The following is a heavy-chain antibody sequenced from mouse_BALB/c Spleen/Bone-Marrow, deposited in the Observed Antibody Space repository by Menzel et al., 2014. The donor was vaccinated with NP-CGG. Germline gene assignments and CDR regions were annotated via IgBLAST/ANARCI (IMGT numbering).Heavy chain of an antibody. J-gene: IGHJ3*01. CDR1: GFPFSNYW. CDR3: TSGNPFAY. CDR2: IRLKSNNYAT. V-gene: IGHV6-6*02. D-gene: IGHD2-1*01. Sequence: EVQRVESGGGLVQPGGSMKLSCVASGFPFSNYWMNWVRQSPEKGLEWVAEIRLKSNNYATHYAESVKGRFTLSRGDSKRSVYLQMNDLRAEDTGIYYCTSGNPFAYWGQGTLVTVSA.